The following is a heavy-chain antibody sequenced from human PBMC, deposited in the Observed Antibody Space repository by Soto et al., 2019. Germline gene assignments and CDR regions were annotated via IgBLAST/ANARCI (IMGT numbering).Heavy chain of an antibody. V-gene: IGHV2-70*01. CDR1: GFSLSTGGMC. Sequence: SVPTLVNPTQTLTLTCTFSGFSLSTGGMCVNWIRQPPGKALEWLALIDSDDDKYYSTSLKTRLTISRDTSKNQVVLTMTNVDPVETATYYCARATSYTSSLPSNWFEPWGEGTLVTVSS. CDR3: ARATSYTSSLPSNWFEP. J-gene: IGHJ5*02. CDR2: IDSDDDK. D-gene: IGHD6-13*01.